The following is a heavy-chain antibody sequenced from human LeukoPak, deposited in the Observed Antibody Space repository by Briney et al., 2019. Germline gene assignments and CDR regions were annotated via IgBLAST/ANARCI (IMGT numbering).Heavy chain of an antibody. CDR1: GGSISTNY. CDR2: VSASGNT. Sequence: PSETLSLTCTVSGGSISTNYWTWIRQPAGRGLEWIGRVSASGNTRYNPSLESRVTMSVDTSKNQFSLSLTSVTAADAGVYYCAREGTSGTHLNWFDPWGQGTLVTVAS. CDR3: AREGTSGTHLNWFDP. V-gene: IGHV4-4*07. J-gene: IGHJ5*02. D-gene: IGHD1-1*01.